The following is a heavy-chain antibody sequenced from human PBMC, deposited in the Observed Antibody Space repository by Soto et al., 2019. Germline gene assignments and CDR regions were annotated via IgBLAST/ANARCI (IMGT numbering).Heavy chain of an antibody. CDR3: AREKEVYNSNALDI. CDR2: IYYSGST. J-gene: IGHJ3*02. D-gene: IGHD1-20*01. CDR1: GGSISSYY. Sequence: PSETLSLTCTVSGGSISSYYWSWIRQPPGKGLEWIGYIYYSGSTNYNPSLKSRVTISVDTSKNQFSLKLSSVTAADTAVYYCAREKEVYNSNALDIWGQGTMVTVS. V-gene: IGHV4-59*01.